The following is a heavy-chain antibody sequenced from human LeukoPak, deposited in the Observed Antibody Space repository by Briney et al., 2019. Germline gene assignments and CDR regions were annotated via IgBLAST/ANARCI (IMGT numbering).Heavy chain of an antibody. Sequence: GRSLRLSCTASGSTSGDYAMSWVRQAPGKGLEWVGFIRSKPYGGTTECAASVKGRFTIARDDSKSIAYLQMNSLKTEDTGVYYCNTGGNNYYYGMDVWGQGTTVTVSS. V-gene: IGHV3-49*04. CDR3: NTGGNNYYYGMDV. D-gene: IGHD1/OR15-1a*01. CDR1: GSTSGDYA. CDR2: IRSKPYGGTT. J-gene: IGHJ6*02.